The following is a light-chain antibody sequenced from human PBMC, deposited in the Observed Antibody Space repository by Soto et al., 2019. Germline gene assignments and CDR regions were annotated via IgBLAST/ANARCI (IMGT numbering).Light chain of an antibody. CDR2: GAS. CDR1: QSVSSN. CDR3: QQYNNWPPVLT. J-gene: IGKJ3*01. Sequence: EIVMTQSPATLSVSPGERATLSCRASQSVSSNLAWYQQKPGQAPRLLIYGASTRATGIPARFSGSGSGTEFTLTISSLQSEEFAVYYCQQYNNWPPVLTFGPGTKVDIK. V-gene: IGKV3-15*01.